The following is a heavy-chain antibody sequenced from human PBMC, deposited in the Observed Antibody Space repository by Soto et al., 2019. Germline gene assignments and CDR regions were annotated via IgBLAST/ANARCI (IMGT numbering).Heavy chain of an antibody. J-gene: IGHJ3*01. V-gene: IGHV3-74*01. Sequence: EVQLVESGGGLVRPGGSLRLSCAASGFTFSYYWMHWVRQAPGKGLVWVSRIHSDGSSTTYADFVKGRVIISRDNARNTVDLQMNSVRVEDTAVYYCARGDRVAFDLWGQGTVVTVSS. CDR2: IHSDGSST. CDR3: ARGDRVAFDL. D-gene: IGHD3-16*01. CDR1: GFTFSYYW.